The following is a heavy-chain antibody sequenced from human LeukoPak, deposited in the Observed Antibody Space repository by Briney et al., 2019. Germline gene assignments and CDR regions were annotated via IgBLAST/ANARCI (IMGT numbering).Heavy chain of an antibody. V-gene: IGHV5-51*01. CDR2: IYPGDSDT. Sequence: GESLKISCKGFGYNFPNYWIAWVRQMPGKGLEWMGIIYPGDSDTRYSPSFQGQVTISADKSISTAYLQWSSLKASDTAMYYCARGNYYDSRPYYFDYWGQGTLVTVSS. CDR3: ARGNYYDSRPYYFDY. J-gene: IGHJ4*02. D-gene: IGHD3-22*01. CDR1: GYNFPNYW.